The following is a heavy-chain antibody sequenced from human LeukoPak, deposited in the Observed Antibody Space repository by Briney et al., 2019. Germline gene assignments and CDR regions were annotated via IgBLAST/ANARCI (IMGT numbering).Heavy chain of an antibody. J-gene: IGHJ4*02. D-gene: IGHD2-15*01. CDR3: ARVDCSGGSCYFDY. CDR2: ISSSGSTI. V-gene: IGHV3-48*03. Sequence: GGSLRLSCAASAFTFSSYEMNWVRQAPGKGLEWVSYISSSGSTIYYADSVKGRFTISRDNAKNTLDLQMSSLRAEDTAVYYCARVDCSGGSCYFDYWGQGTLVTVSS. CDR1: AFTFSSYE.